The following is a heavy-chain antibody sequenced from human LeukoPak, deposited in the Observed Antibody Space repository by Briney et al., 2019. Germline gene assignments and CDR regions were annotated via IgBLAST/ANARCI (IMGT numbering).Heavy chain of an antibody. J-gene: IGHJ4*02. V-gene: IGHV3-23*01. Sequence: GGSLRLSCAASGFTFNNYAMDWVRQAPGKGLEWVSLISRSGATTYYADSVKGRFTISRDNSRNTLYLQMTSLRAEDTATYYCAKGTAYRSAWFDYWGQGTLVSVSS. CDR1: GFTFNNYA. CDR3: AKGTAYRSAWFDY. D-gene: IGHD6-19*01. CDR2: ISRSGATT.